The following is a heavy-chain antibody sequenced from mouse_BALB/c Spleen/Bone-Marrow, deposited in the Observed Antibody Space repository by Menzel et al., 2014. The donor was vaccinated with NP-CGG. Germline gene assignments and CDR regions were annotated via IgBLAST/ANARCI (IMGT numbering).Heavy chain of an antibody. CDR1: GFTFNTYA. Sequence: EVQLQQSGGGLVQPKGSLKLSCAASGFTFNTYAMNWVRQAPGKGLEWVARIRSKSNNYATYYADSVKDRFTISRDDSQSMLYLQMNNLKTEDTAMYYCVRRYGNYGGFAYWGQGTLVTVSA. J-gene: IGHJ3*01. D-gene: IGHD2-10*02. V-gene: IGHV10-1*02. CDR3: VRRYGNYGGFAY. CDR2: IRSKSNNYAT.